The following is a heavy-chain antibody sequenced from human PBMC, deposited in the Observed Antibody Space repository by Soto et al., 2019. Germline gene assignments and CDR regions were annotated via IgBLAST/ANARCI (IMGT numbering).Heavy chain of an antibody. CDR3: AGDTYDTTGHPLDY. D-gene: IGHD3-22*01. J-gene: IGHJ4*02. CDR1: GYTFTSYG. Sequence: ASVKVSCKASGYTFTSYGISWVRQAPGQGLEWMGLISGYNGDTNYAQKLQGRVTMTTDTSTSTAYMELRSLTSDDTAIYYCAGDTYDTTGHPLDYGGQGTLVTVSS. V-gene: IGHV1-18*04. CDR2: ISGYNGDT.